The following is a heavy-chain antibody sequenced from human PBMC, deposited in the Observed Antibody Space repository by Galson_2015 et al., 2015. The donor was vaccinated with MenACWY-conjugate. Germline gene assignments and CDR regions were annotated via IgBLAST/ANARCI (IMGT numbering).Heavy chain of an antibody. CDR2: ISGSGGST. V-gene: IGHV3-23*01. J-gene: IGHJ4*02. D-gene: IGHD1-20*01. CDR3: AKDSDNWTHYRGGVDFDY. CDR1: GFTFSSSA. Sequence: SLRLSCAASGFTFSSSAMSWVRQAPGKGLEWVSAISGSGGSTYYADSVKGRFTISRDNSKNTLYLQMNSLRADDTAVYYSAKDSDNWTHYRGGVDFDYWGQGTLVTVSS.